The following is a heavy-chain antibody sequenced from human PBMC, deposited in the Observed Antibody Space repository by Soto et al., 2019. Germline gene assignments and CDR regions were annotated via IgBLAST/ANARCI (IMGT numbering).Heavy chain of an antibody. D-gene: IGHD6-13*01. J-gene: IGHJ4*02. V-gene: IGHV4-59*08. Sequence: LSETLSLTCTVSGGSISSYYWSWIRQPPGKGLEWIGYIYYSGSTNYNPSLKSRVTISVDTSKNQFSLKLSSVTAADTAVYYCARHLGSSSWFDYWGQGTLVTVS. CDR2: IYYSGST. CDR3: ARHLGSSSWFDY. CDR1: GGSISSYY.